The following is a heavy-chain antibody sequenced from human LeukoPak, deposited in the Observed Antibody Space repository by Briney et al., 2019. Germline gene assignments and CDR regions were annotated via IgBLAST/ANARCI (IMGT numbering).Heavy chain of an antibody. V-gene: IGHV3-74*01. Sequence: GGALRLSCAASGCTFSSYWMHWVRQAPGKGLVWVSRINSDGSSTSYADCVKGRFTISRDNAKNTLYLQMNSLRAEDTAVYYCAGDLGIAVAGTLDYWGQGTLVTVSS. CDR2: INSDGSST. CDR3: AGDLGIAVAGTLDY. D-gene: IGHD6-19*01. CDR1: GCTFSSYW. J-gene: IGHJ4*02.